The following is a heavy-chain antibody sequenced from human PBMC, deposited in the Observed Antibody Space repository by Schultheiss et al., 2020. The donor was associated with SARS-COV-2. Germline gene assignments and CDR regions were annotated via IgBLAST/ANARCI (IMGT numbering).Heavy chain of an antibody. CDR2: INPKDGGP. J-gene: IGHJ4*02. D-gene: IGHD4-17*01. CDR3: VRHGAHYLDF. Sequence: ASVKVSCKASGYTFTGYYMHWVRQAPGHGLEWLGWINPKDGGPHYAQKFQGRVTVTMDTSITTVYMELSRLESDDTAVYYCVRHGAHYLDFWGLGTLVTVSS. CDR1: GYTFTGYY. V-gene: IGHV1-2*02.